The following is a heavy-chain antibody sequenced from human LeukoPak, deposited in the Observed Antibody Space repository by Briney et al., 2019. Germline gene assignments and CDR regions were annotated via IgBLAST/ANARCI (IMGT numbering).Heavy chain of an antibody. D-gene: IGHD2-2*01. CDR3: ARDEGSSYPFDY. J-gene: IGHJ4*02. CDR1: GGSISSSSYY. CDR2: IYYSGST. V-gene: IGHV4-39*07. Sequence: SETLSLTCTVSGGSISSSSYYWGWIRQPPGKGLEWIGSIYYSGSTYYNPSLKSRVTISVDTSKNQFSLNLSSVTAADTAVYFCARDEGSSYPFDYWGQGTLVTVS.